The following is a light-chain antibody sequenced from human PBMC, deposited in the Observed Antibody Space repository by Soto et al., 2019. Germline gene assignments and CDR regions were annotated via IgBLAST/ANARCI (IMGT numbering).Light chain of an antibody. J-gene: IGKJ1*01. CDR3: QQYGSSSWT. Sequence: EIVLTQSPGTLSLSPGERATLSCRASQSVSSSYLAWYQQKPGQAPRLLIYGTSSRATAIPDRFSGSGSGTDFTLTISRLEPEAFAVYYCQQYGSSSWTFSQGTKVEIK. CDR1: QSVSSSY. CDR2: GTS. V-gene: IGKV3-20*01.